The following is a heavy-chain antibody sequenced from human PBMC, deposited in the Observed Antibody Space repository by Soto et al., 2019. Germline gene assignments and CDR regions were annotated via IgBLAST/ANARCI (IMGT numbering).Heavy chain of an antibody. CDR1: GLTFSSYA. CDR3: AKGRESSGSYRPFDY. Sequence: PGGSLRLSCAASGLTFSSYAMSWVRQAPGKGLEWVSAISAGAVATNYADSVKGRFTISRDNSKNTLYLQMNSLRVEDTAVYYCAKGRESSGSYRPFDYWGQGTLVTVSS. J-gene: IGHJ4*02. CDR2: ISAGAVAT. D-gene: IGHD3-22*01. V-gene: IGHV3-23*01.